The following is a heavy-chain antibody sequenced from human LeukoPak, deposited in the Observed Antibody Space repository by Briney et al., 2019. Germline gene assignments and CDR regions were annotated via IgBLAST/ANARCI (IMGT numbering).Heavy chain of an antibody. V-gene: IGHV3-21*01. J-gene: IGHJ4*02. Sequence: GGSLRLSCAASGFTFSRYSVNWVRQAPGKGLEWVSCISDSSRHIYYADSVKGLFTISRDNAKSSASLQMNSLRVDDTAVYYCARAYTNGDYPDYWGQGTLVTVSS. CDR3: ARAYTNGDYPDY. CDR1: GFTFSRYS. CDR2: ISDSSRHI. D-gene: IGHD4-17*01.